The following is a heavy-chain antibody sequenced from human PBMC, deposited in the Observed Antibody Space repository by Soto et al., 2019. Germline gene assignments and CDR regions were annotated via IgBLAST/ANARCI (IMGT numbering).Heavy chain of an antibody. Sequence: PSETLSLTCAVYGGSFSGYYWSWIRQPPGKGLEWIGEINHSGSTNYNPSLKSRVTISVDTSKNQFSLKLSSVTAADTAVYYCARGLNYYYYYYMDVWGKGTTVTVSS. CDR1: GGSFSGYY. J-gene: IGHJ6*03. CDR2: INHSGST. CDR3: ARGLNYYYYYYMDV. V-gene: IGHV4-34*01.